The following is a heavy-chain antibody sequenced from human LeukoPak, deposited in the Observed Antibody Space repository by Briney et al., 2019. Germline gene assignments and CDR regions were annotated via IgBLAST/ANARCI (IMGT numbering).Heavy chain of an antibody. CDR2: INPNSGGA. CDR3: ARVGIAAPRGYYYMDV. Sequence: GASVKVSCKASGYTFTGYYMHWVRQAPGQGLEWMGRINPNSGGANYAQKFQGRVTMTRDTSISTAYMELSRLRSDDTAVYYCARVGIAAPRGYYYMDVWGKGTTVTVSS. D-gene: IGHD6-13*01. CDR1: GYTFTGYY. J-gene: IGHJ6*03. V-gene: IGHV1-2*06.